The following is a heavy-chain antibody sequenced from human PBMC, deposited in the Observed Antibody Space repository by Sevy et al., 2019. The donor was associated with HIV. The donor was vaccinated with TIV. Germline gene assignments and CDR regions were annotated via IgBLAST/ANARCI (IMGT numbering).Heavy chain of an antibody. D-gene: IGHD1-26*01. CDR3: ARAGGSYYNYYYYGMDV. CDR1: GFSFDDYG. CDR2: INWNGGST. V-gene: IGHV3-20*04. J-gene: IGHJ6*02. Sequence: GGSLRLSCAVSGFSFDDYGMSWVRQAPGKGLEWVSGINWNGGSTGYADSVKGRFTISRDNAKNSLYLQMNSLRAEDTALYYCARAGGSYYNYYYYGMDVWGQGTTVTVSS.